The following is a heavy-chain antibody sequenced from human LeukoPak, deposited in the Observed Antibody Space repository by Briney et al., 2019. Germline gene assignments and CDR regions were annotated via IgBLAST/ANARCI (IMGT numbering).Heavy chain of an antibody. V-gene: IGHV3-11*04. Sequence: PGGSLRLSCAASGFTVRNNYMSWVRQAPGKGLEWVSYISSSGSTIYYADSVKGRFTISRDNAKNSLYLQMNSLRAEDTAVYYCARANYDFWSGPFDYWGQGTLVTVSS. CDR1: GFTVRNNY. CDR3: ARANYDFWSGPFDY. CDR2: ISSSGSTI. D-gene: IGHD3-3*01. J-gene: IGHJ4*02.